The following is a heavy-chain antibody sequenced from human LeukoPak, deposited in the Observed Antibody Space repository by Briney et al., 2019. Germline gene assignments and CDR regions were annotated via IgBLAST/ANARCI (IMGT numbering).Heavy chain of an antibody. CDR1: GFTVSSYY. J-gene: IGHJ4*01. CDR2: INSGGST. Sequence: GGSLRLSCAVSGFTVSSYYTSWVRQAPGKGLERVSVINSGGSTYYADSVKGRFTISGDTSKNTLYLQMNSLRAEDTAVYYCARGQTTYLLDYWGHRTLVTVSS. CDR3: ARGQTTYLLDY. V-gene: IGHV3-53*01. D-gene: IGHD4-17*01.